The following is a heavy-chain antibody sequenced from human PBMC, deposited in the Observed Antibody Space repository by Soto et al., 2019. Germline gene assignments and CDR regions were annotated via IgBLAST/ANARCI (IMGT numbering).Heavy chain of an antibody. J-gene: IGHJ1*01. D-gene: IGHD5-12*01. Sequence: ASVKVSCKASGYTFTSYYMHWVRQAPGQGLEWMGIINPSGGSTSYAQKFQGRVTMTRDTSTSTVYMELSSLRSEDTAVYYCAKVPIVATIHGIEFSQHWGQGTLVRVSS. V-gene: IGHV1-46*03. CDR1: GYTFTSYY. CDR2: INPSGGST. CDR3: AKVPIVATIHGIEFSQH.